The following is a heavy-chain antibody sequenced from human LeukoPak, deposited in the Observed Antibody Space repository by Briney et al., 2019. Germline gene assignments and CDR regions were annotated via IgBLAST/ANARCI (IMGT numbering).Heavy chain of an antibody. D-gene: IGHD2-21*02. Sequence: GGSLRLSCAVSGFTFSSNYMSWVRQAPGEGLEWVSVIYSGGSTYYADSVKGRFTISRDSSRDTLYLHMNSLRAEDTAVYYCARGGGAFCGTDCYRNFDYWGQGTLVTVSS. CDR3: ARGGGAFCGTDCYRNFDY. J-gene: IGHJ4*02. CDR1: GFTFSSNY. V-gene: IGHV3-66*01. CDR2: IYSGGST.